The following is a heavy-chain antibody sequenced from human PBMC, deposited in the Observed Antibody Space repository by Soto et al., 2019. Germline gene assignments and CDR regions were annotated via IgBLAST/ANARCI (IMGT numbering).Heavy chain of an antibody. CDR2: ISGYNGNT. CDR3: AREGQAPYYYYGMDV. Sequence: QVQVVQSGDEVKKPGASVKVSCKASGYTLTNYGFSWVRQAPGQGLEWMGWISGYNGNTKYAEKFQGRVTMTTDTSTSTAHMEPRSLRSDDTAVYYCAREGQAPYYYYGMDVWGQGTAVTVSS. CDR1: GYTLTNYG. V-gene: IGHV1-18*01. J-gene: IGHJ6*02.